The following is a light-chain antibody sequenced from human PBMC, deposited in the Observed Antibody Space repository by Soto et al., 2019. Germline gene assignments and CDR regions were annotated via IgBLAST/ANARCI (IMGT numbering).Light chain of an antibody. CDR1: QSVSSN. V-gene: IGKV3-15*01. CDR2: GAS. Sequence: EIVMTQTPATLSVSPGERATLSCRASQSVSSNLAWYQQKPGQAPRLLIYGASTMATGIPARFSGSGYGTEFTLTISSVQSEDFAVYYCQEYNTWPYTFGQGTKLEIK. J-gene: IGKJ2*01. CDR3: QEYNTWPYT.